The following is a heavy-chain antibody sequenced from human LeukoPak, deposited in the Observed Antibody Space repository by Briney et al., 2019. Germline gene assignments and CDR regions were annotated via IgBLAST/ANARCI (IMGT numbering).Heavy chain of an antibody. CDR2: IYYSGTT. D-gene: IGHD2-21*02. CDR1: GDSIASSGYY. CDR3: ARYVVVTAKYYFDY. Sequence: SETLSLTCTVSGDSIASSGYYWSWVRQPPGKGLEWIATIYYSGTTYYNAPLKSRVTISVDTSKNQFSLKLSSVTAADTAVYYCARYVVVTAKYYFDYWGQGTLVTVSS. V-gene: IGHV4-39*01. J-gene: IGHJ4*02.